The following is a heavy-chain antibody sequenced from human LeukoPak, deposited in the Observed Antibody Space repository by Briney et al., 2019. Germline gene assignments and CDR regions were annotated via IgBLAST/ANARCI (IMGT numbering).Heavy chain of an antibody. J-gene: IGHJ3*02. Sequence: SVKVSCKASGGTFSSYAISWVRQAPGQGLEWMGGIIPIFGTANYAQKFQGRVTITTDESTSTAYMELSSLRSEDTAVYYCARARYRVAATFDAFDIWGQGTMVTVSS. CDR3: ARARYRVAATFDAFDI. D-gene: IGHD2-15*01. CDR2: IIPIFGTA. V-gene: IGHV1-69*05. CDR1: GGTFSSYA.